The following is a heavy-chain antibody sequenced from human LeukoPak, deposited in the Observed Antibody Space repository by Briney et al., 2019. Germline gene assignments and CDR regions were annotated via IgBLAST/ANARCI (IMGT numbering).Heavy chain of an antibody. Sequence: PSETLSLTCTVSGGSISSYYWSWIRQPPGKGLEWIGYIYYSGGTNYNPSLKSRVTISVDTSKNQFSLKLSSVTAADTAVYYCARHGVAYYYDSSGYQIDYWGQGTPVTVSS. CDR3: ARHGVAYYYDSSGYQIDY. V-gene: IGHV4-59*08. CDR2: IYYSGGT. D-gene: IGHD3-22*01. CDR1: GGSISSYY. J-gene: IGHJ4*02.